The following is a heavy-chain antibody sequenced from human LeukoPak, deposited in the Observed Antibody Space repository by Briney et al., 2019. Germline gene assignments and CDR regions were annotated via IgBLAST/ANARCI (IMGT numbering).Heavy chain of an antibody. V-gene: IGHV3-23*01. J-gene: IGHJ4*02. Sequence: GGSLRLSCAASGFTFSSYAMTWVRQAPVKGPEWVSEISGSGESTYYGDSVKGRFTISRDNSKNTLYLQMNSLRAGGTAIYYCAREHWDFDYWGQGTLVTVSS. D-gene: IGHD7-27*01. CDR2: ISGSGEST. CDR1: GFTFSSYA. CDR3: AREHWDFDY.